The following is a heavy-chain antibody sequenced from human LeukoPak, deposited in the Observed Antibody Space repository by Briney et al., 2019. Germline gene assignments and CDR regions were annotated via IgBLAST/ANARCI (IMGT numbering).Heavy chain of an antibody. Sequence: GGSLRLSCAASGFTFGSYWMSWVRQAPGKGLEWVANIKQDGSEKNSVDSVKGRFTISRDNAKNSLYLQMNSLRAEDTALYYCARGKYPDNDDYMDVWGKGTTVIVSS. CDR3: ARGKYPDNDDYMDV. D-gene: IGHD1-1*01. J-gene: IGHJ6*03. V-gene: IGHV3-7*03. CDR1: GFTFGSYW. CDR2: IKQDGSEK.